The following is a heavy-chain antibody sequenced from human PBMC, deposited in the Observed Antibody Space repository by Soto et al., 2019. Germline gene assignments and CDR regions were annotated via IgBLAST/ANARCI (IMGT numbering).Heavy chain of an antibody. CDR1: GGTFNGYG. CDR3: ARGVSNSGAYYTGPSAYDL. V-gene: IGHV1-69*06. CDR2: TVPVFDTS. D-gene: IGHD3-10*01. Sequence: QVQLVQSGAVVKKPGSSVEVSCKASGGTFNGYGISWVRQAPGQGLEWMGGTVPVFDTSKYAPRFQGRVTITTEKSTSTAYMELSSVRSADTAIYFCARGVSNSGAYYTGPSAYDLWGQGTLVIVSS. J-gene: IGHJ3*01.